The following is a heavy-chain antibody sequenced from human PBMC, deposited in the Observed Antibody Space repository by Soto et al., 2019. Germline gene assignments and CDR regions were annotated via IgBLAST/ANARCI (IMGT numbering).Heavy chain of an antibody. CDR2: INPSGGST. CDR3: ARDQEPSTLYYDYYYMDV. J-gene: IGHJ6*03. CDR1: GYTFTSYY. V-gene: IGHV1-46*03. Sequence: QVQLVQSGAEVKKPGASVTVSCTASGYTFTSYYIHWVRQAPGQGLEWMGIINPSGGSTSYAQKFQGRVTMTRDTSTSTVYMEVSGLRSEDKAVYYCARDQEPSTLYYDYYYMDVWGKGTTVTVSS.